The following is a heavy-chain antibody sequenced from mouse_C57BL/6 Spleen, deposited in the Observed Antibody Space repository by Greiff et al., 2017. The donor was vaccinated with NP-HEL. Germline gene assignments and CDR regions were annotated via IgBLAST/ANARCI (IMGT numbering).Heavy chain of an antibody. V-gene: IGHV5-4*01. Sequence: EVQGVESGGGLVKPGGSLKLSCAASGFTFSSYAMSWVRQTPEKRLEWVATISDGGSYTYYPDNVKGRFTISRDNAKNNLYLQMSHLKSEDTAMYYCARGGLYYSPFDYWGQGTTLTVSS. CDR2: ISDGGSYT. CDR3: ARGGLYYSPFDY. D-gene: IGHD2-12*01. CDR1: GFTFSSYA. J-gene: IGHJ2*01.